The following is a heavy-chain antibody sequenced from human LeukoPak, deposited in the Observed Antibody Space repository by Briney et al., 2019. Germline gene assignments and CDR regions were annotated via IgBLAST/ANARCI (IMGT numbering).Heavy chain of an antibody. Sequence: PSETLSLTCAVYGGSFSGYYWSWIRQPPGKGLEWIGEIKHSGSTNYNPSLKSRVTISVDTSKNQFSLKLSSVTAADTAVYYCARAQLLWSTGGVSDYWGQGTLVTVSS. D-gene: IGHD3-10*01. CDR1: GGSFSGYY. CDR3: ARAQLLWSTGGVSDY. CDR2: IKHSGST. V-gene: IGHV4-34*01. J-gene: IGHJ4*02.